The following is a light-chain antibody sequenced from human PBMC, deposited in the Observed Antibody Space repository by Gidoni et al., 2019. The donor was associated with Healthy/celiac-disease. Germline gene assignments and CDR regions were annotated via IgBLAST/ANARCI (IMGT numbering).Light chain of an antibody. CDR3: QHSYSTPWT. Sequence: ETQMTQSPSSLSASVGDRVTITCRASQSISSYLNWYQQKPGKAPKLLIYAASSLQSGVPSRFSGSGSGTDFTLTISSLQPEDFATYYCQHSYSTPWTFGQGTQLEIK. CDR2: AAS. J-gene: IGKJ1*01. CDR1: QSISSY. V-gene: IGKV1-39*01.